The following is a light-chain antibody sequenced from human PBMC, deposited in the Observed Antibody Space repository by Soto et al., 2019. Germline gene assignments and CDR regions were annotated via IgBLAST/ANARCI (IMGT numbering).Light chain of an antibody. CDR1: QGIAPY. Sequence: DVQMTKSPSSLSAFVGARVTITCRASQGIAPYLAWFQQKPGKVPKLLIYATSTLQSGVPSRFRGSGSGTDFTLTINSLQPEDVGTYYCQKYNSAPLTFGGGTKVEIK. V-gene: IGKV1-27*01. J-gene: IGKJ4*01. CDR2: ATS. CDR3: QKYNSAPLT.